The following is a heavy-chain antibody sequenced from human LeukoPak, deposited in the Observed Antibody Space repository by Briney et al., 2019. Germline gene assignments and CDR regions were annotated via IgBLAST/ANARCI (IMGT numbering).Heavy chain of an antibody. D-gene: IGHD3-22*01. V-gene: IGHV4-59*08. J-gene: IGHJ4*02. CDR3: ARQGGAHYDSSGYYYFDY. CDR2: IYYSGST. CDR1: GGSISSYY. Sequence: SETLSLTCTVSGGSISSYYWSWIRQPPGKGLEWIGYIYYSGSTNYNPSLKSRVTISVDTSRNQFSLKLSSVTAADTAVYYCARQGGAHYDSSGYYYFDYWGQGTLVTVSS.